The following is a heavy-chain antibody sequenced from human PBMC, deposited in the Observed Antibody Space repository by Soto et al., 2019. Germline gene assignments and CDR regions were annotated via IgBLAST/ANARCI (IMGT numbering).Heavy chain of an antibody. D-gene: IGHD6-13*01. CDR3: ARRYSSKIYYYYGMDV. CDR1: GGSFSGYY. J-gene: IGHJ6*02. V-gene: IGHV4-34*01. Sequence: PSETLSLTCAVYGGSFSGYYWSWIRQPPGKGLEWIGEINHSGSTNYNPSLKSRVTISVDTSKNQFSLKLSSVTAADTAVYYCARRYSSKIYYYYGMDVWGQGTTVTVSS. CDR2: INHSGST.